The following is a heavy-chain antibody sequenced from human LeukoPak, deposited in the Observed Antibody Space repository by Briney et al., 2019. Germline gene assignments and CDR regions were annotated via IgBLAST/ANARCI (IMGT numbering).Heavy chain of an antibody. D-gene: IGHD6-6*01. CDR1: GFTFSSYS. J-gene: IGHJ4*02. CDR2: ISSSSNTV. V-gene: IGHV3-48*04. CDR3: ARESQVATRYVFDY. Sequence: GGSLRLSCAASGFTFSSYSMNWVRQAPGKGLEWISYISSSSNTVYYADSVKGRFTISRDNAQNSLYLQMTSVRAEDTAVYYCARESQVATRYVFDYSGQGTLVTASS.